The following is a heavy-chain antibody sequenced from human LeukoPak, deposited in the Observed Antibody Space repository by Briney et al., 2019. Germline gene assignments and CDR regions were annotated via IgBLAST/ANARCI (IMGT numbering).Heavy chain of an antibody. Sequence: SETLSLTCAVYGGSFSGYYWSWIRQPPGKGLEWIGEINHSGSTNYNPSLKSRVTISVDTSKNQFSLKLSSVTAADTAVYYCARDRSGYDAFDIWGQGTMVTVSS. V-gene: IGHV4-34*01. CDR2: INHSGST. CDR1: GGSFSGYY. CDR3: ARDRSGYDAFDI. D-gene: IGHD5-12*01. J-gene: IGHJ3*02.